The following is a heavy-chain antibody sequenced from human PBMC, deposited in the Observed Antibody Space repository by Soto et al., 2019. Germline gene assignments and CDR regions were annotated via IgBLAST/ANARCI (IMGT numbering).Heavy chain of an antibody. CDR2: IYYSGST. J-gene: IGHJ6*02. Sequence: SETLSLTCTVSGGSISSGGYYWSWIRQHPGKGLEWIGSIYYSGSTYYNPSLKSRVTISVDTSKNQFSLKLSSVTAADTAVYYCARQRCSSTSCYLYYYYYGMDVWGQGTTVTVSS. V-gene: IGHV4-39*01. CDR3: ARQRCSSTSCYLYYYYYGMDV. D-gene: IGHD2-2*01. CDR1: GGSISSGGYY.